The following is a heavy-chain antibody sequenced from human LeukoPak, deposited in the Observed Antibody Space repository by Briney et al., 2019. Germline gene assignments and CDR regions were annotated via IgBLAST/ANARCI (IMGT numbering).Heavy chain of an antibody. Sequence: PGASLRLSCAASGFTFSSYGMHWVRQAPGKGLEWVAVISYDGSNKYYADSVKGRFTISRDNSKNTLYLQMNSLRAEDTAVYYCARDYDDIVVVVAGYYYYYGMDVWGQGTTVTVSS. V-gene: IGHV3-30*03. CDR1: GFTFSSYG. J-gene: IGHJ6*02. D-gene: IGHD2-15*01. CDR2: ISYDGSNK. CDR3: ARDYDDIVVVVAGYYYYYGMDV.